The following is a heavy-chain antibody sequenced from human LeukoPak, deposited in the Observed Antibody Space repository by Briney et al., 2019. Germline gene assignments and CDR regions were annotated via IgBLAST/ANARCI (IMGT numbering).Heavy chain of an antibody. J-gene: IGHJ4*02. D-gene: IGHD7-27*01. CDR3: ARGVGTPRYLGY. CDR2: INHSRST. V-gene: IGHV4-34*01. CDR1: AGSFSGYY. Sequence: PSETLSLTCAVYAGSFSGYYWSWIRQPPGKGLEWIGEINHSRSTNYNPSLKSRVTLSVDTSKNQFSLKLSSVTAADTAVYYCARGVGTPRYLGYWGQGTLVTVSS.